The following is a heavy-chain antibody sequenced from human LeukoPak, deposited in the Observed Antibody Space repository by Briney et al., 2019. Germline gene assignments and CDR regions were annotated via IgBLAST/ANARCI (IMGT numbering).Heavy chain of an antibody. V-gene: IGHV3-30*02. CDR3: AKEEGVIGSGSYYTIEPYYFDY. CDR2: IRYDGSNK. Sequence: PGGSLRLSCAASGFTFSSDGMHWVRQAPGKGLEWVAFIRYDGSNKYYADSVKGRFTISRDNSKNTLYLQMNSLRAEDTAVYYCAKEEGVIGSGSYYTIEPYYFDYWGQGTLVTVSS. J-gene: IGHJ4*02. CDR1: GFTFSSDG. D-gene: IGHD3-10*01.